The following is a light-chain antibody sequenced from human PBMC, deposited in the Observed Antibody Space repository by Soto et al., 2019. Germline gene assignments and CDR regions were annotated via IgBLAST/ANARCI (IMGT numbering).Light chain of an antibody. CDR3: QQRSNLLT. J-gene: IGKJ4*01. V-gene: IGKV3-11*01. CDR1: QSVSSY. CDR2: EAS. Sequence: EIVLTQSPATLSLAPGERATLSCRASQSVSSYLAWYQQKPGQAPRHLIYEASNRATGIPARFSGSGSGTDFTLTISSLEPEDFAVYYCQQRSNLLTFGGGTKVEIK.